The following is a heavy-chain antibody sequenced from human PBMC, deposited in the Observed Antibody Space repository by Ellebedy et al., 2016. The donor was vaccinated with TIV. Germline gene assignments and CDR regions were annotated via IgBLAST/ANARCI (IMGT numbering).Heavy chain of an antibody. CDR3: AKVRRSGSYLAGGKYYFDY. J-gene: IGHJ4*02. Sequence: GGSLRLSXAASGFVIRSYDMSWVRQAPGKGLEWVSAIGFSGDRANYADSVKGRFTISRDNSRKTLYLQMNSLRAEDTAVYYCAKVRRSGSYLAGGKYYFDYWGQGTLVTVSS. D-gene: IGHD1-26*01. V-gene: IGHV3-23*01. CDR1: GFVIRSYD. CDR2: IGFSGDRA.